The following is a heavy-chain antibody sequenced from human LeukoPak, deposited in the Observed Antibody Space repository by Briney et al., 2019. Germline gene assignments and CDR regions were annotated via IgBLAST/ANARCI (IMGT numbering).Heavy chain of an antibody. CDR2: IFPSGGEI. Sequence: PGGSLRLSCAASGFTFSTFAMIWVRQPPGKGLEWVSSIFPSGGEIHYADSVRGRFTISRDNAKNSLYLQMNSLRAEDTAVYYCASSLLQTGTVAWGQGTLVTVSS. J-gene: IGHJ5*02. D-gene: IGHD1-7*01. CDR1: GFTFSTFA. V-gene: IGHV3-23*01. CDR3: ASSLLQTGTVA.